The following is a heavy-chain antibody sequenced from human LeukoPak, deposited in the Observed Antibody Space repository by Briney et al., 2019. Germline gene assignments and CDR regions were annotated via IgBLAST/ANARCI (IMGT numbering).Heavy chain of an antibody. CDR1: GGSFSGYY. CDR3: ARLEIAAADLFDY. V-gene: IGHV4-34*01. CDR2: INHSGST. J-gene: IGHJ4*02. D-gene: IGHD6-13*01. Sequence: SETLSLTCAVYGGSFSGYYWSWIRQPPGKGLEWIGGINHSGSTNYNPSLKSRVTISVDTSKNQFSLKLSSVTAADTAVYYCARLEIAAADLFDYWGQGTLVTVSS.